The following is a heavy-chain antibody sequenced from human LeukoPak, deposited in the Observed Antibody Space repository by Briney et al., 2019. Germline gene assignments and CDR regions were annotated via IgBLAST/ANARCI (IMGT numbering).Heavy chain of an antibody. D-gene: IGHD3-3*01. CDR1: GGSISSGSYY. J-gene: IGHJ4*02. CDR2: IYYSGST. Sequence: SETLSLTCTVSGGSISSGSYYWSWIRQPPGKGLEWIGYIYYSGSTNYNPSLKSRVTISVDTSKNQFSLKLSSVTAADTAVYYCARGTIFGVALDYWGQGTLVTVSS. CDR3: ARGTIFGVALDY. V-gene: IGHV4-61*01.